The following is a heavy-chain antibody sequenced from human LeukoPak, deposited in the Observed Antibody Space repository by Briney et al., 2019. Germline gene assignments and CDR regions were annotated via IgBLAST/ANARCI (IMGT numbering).Heavy chain of an antibody. V-gene: IGHV4-59*08. CDR3: ARTSIFGVVRFDP. D-gene: IGHD3-3*02. Sequence: SETLSLTCTDSGGSIRSYYWSWIRQPPGKGLEWIGYIYYSGSTNYNPSLKSRLTISVDTSKNHFSLKLSSVTAADTAVYYCARTSIFGVVRFDPWGQGTLVTVSS. J-gene: IGHJ5*02. CDR2: IYYSGST. CDR1: GGSIRSYY.